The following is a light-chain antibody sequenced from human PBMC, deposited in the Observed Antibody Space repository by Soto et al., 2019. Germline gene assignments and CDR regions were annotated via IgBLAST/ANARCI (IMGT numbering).Light chain of an antibody. CDR1: SSDVGGYNY. V-gene: IGLV2-14*01. Sequence: QSVLTQPASVSGSPGQSITISCTGTSSDVGGYNYVSWYQQHPGKAPKLMIYDVSNRPSGVSNRFSGSKSGNTASLTISGLQAEDEADYYCSSCTSSSTLLYVFGTGTKLTVL. J-gene: IGLJ1*01. CDR2: DVS. CDR3: SSCTSSSTLLYV.